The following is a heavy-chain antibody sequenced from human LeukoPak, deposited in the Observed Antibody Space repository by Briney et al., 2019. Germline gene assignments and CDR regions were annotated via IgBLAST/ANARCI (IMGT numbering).Heavy chain of an antibody. CDR1: GFTFSSYS. CDR2: ISSSSSTI. D-gene: IGHD6-19*01. Sequence: GGSLRLSCAASGFTFSSYSMNWVRQAPGKGLEWVSYISSSSSTIYYADSVKGRFTISRDNARNSLYLQMNSLRAEDTAVYYCARDRGGWYDWFDPWGQGTLVTVSS. CDR3: ARDRGGWYDWFDP. V-gene: IGHV3-48*01. J-gene: IGHJ5*02.